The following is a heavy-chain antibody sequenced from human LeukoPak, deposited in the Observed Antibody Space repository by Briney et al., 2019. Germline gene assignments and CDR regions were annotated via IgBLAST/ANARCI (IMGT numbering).Heavy chain of an antibody. Sequence: SETLSLTCTVFAGSISDYYWNWIRQPPGKGLEWVGYIHHSGDTNYSPSLKSRVTLSLDTSKNQFSLKVTSVTAADTAVYYCASIPSGSGSYWLFPFDYWGQGTLVTVSS. V-gene: IGHV4-59*01. CDR2: IHHSGDT. J-gene: IGHJ4*02. CDR3: ASIPSGSGSYWLFPFDY. CDR1: AGSISDYY. D-gene: IGHD3-10*01.